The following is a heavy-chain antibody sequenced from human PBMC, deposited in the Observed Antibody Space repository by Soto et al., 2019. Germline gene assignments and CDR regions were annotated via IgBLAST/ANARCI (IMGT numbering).Heavy chain of an antibody. Sequence: GGSLSLSCAASGSIFSNYAIHWVRQAPGKGLEWVALISYDGYDEYYTDSVKGRFTISRDNSKNTLYLQMNSLRPEDTAVYYCARAPNRLGGFWFDPWGQGTLVTVSS. J-gene: IGHJ5*02. CDR2: ISYDGYDE. CDR3: ARAPNRLGGFWFDP. V-gene: IGHV3-30*04. CDR1: GSIFSNYA. D-gene: IGHD1-26*01.